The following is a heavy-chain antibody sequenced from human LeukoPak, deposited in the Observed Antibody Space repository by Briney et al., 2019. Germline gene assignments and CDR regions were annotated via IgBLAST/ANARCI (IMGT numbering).Heavy chain of an antibody. CDR1: GFTFSSYW. CDR2: IKSKTDGGTT. CDR3: TTDLVYSYGNDAFDI. D-gene: IGHD5-18*01. V-gene: IGHV3-15*01. J-gene: IGHJ3*02. Sequence: GGSLRLSCAASGFTFSSYWMNWVRQAPGKGLEWVGRIKSKTDGGTTDYAAPVKGRFTISRDDSKNTLYLQMNSLKTEDTAVYYCTTDLVYSYGNDAFDIWGQGTMVTVSS.